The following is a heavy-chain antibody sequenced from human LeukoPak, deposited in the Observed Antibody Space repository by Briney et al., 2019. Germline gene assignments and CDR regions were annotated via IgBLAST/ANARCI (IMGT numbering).Heavy chain of an antibody. Sequence: PGGSLRLSCAASGFTFSSYAMSWVRQAPGKGLEWVSAISGSGGSTYYADSVKGRFTISRDNSKNTLYLQMSSLRAEDTAVYYCATRITIFGVAQYWGQGTLVTVSS. V-gene: IGHV3-23*01. CDR2: ISGSGGST. D-gene: IGHD3-3*01. CDR1: GFTFSSYA. J-gene: IGHJ4*02. CDR3: ATRITIFGVAQY.